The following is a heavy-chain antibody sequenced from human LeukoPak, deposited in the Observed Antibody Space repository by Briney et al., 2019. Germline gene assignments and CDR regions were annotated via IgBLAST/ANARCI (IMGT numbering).Heavy chain of an antibody. V-gene: IGHV3-23*01. CDR3: AKERYSYGTHPFDY. J-gene: IGHJ4*02. Sequence: GGSLRLSCAASGFSFSSYAVSWVRQAPGKGLEWVSAISGSGGSTYYADSVKGRFTIFRDNSKNTLYLQMNSLRAEDTAVYYCAKERYSYGTHPFDYWGQGTLVTVSS. CDR1: GFSFSSYA. D-gene: IGHD5-18*01. CDR2: ISGSGGST.